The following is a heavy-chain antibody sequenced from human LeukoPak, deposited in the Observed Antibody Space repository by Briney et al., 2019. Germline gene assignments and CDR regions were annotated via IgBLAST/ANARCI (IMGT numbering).Heavy chain of an antibody. D-gene: IGHD2-15*01. CDR2: INHSGST. J-gene: IGHJ4*02. CDR1: GGSFSGYY. Sequence: SETLSLTCAVYGGSFSGYYWSWIRQPPGKGLEWIGEINHSGSTNYNPSLKSRVTISVDTSKNQFSLKLSSVTAADTAVYYCARARFHRGPKYCSGGSCYFDYWGQGTLVTVSS. V-gene: IGHV4-34*01. CDR3: ARARFHRGPKYCSGGSCYFDY.